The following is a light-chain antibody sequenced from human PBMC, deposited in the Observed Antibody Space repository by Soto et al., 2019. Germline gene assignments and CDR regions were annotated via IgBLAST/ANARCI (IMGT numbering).Light chain of an antibody. CDR2: SNN. J-gene: IGLJ1*01. Sequence: VLTQPPSASGTPGQRVTISCSGSNSNIGSNTVHWYQQLPGTAPKLLIYSNNQRPSGVPDRFSGSKSGTSASLAISGLQSEDVADYYCAAWDDNLSAPVFGTGPSVAGL. CDR3: AAWDDNLSAPV. V-gene: IGLV1-44*01. CDR1: NSNIGSNT.